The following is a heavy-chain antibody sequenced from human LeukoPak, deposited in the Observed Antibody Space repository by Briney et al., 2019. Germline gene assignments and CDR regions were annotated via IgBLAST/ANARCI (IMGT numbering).Heavy chain of an antibody. Sequence: SETLSLTCAVYGGSFSGYYWSWIRQPPGKGLEWIGEINHSGSTNYNPSLKSRVTISVDTSKNQFSLKLSSVTAADTAVYYCAREGRGVYPLYYFDYWGQGTLVTVSS. CDR3: AREGRGVYPLYYFDY. CDR1: GGSFSGYY. J-gene: IGHJ4*02. D-gene: IGHD6-13*01. CDR2: INHSGST. V-gene: IGHV4-34*01.